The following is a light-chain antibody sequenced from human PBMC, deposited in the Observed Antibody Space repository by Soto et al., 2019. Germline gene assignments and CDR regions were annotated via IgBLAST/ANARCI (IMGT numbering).Light chain of an antibody. Sequence: LVMTQSPGTLSVSPGERATLSCRASQSVGRSLAWYQPKPGQAPRLLIYGTSARATGIPATFSGSGSGTEFTLTISSLQSEDLAVYYCQQYENWPSVTGGGGTKVAIK. CDR1: QSVGRS. J-gene: IGKJ4*01. V-gene: IGKV3-15*01. CDR2: GTS. CDR3: QQYENWPSVT.